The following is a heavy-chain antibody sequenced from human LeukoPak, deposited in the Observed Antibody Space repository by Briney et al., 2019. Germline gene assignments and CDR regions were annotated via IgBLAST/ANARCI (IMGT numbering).Heavy chain of an antibody. Sequence: ASVKVSCKASGGTFSSYAISWVRQAPGQGLEWMGGIIPIFGTANYAQKFQGRVTITADESTSTAYMEPSSLRSGDTAVYYCARYSSGYRFDPWGQGTLVTVSS. CDR2: IIPIFGTA. V-gene: IGHV1-69*13. J-gene: IGHJ5*02. D-gene: IGHD3-22*01. CDR1: GGTFSSYA. CDR3: ARYSSGYRFDP.